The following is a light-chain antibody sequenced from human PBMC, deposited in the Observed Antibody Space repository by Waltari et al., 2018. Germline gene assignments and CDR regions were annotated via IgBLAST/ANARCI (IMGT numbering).Light chain of an antibody. CDR1: SSNIGSNT. J-gene: IGLJ3*02. CDR2: GNN. V-gene: IGLV1-44*01. Sequence: QSVLTQAPSASGTPGQSVAISCSGSSSNIGSNTVNWYQQVPGTAPKLLIYGNNERPSGVPDRFSGSKSGTSASLAISGLQSEDEADYYCAAWDVSLNGVVFGGGTKVTVL. CDR3: AAWDVSLNGVV.